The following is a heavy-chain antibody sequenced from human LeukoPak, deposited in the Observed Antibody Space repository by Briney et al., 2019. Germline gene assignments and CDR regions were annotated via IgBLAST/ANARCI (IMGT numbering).Heavy chain of an antibody. CDR1: GVTVSSNF. J-gene: IGHJ4*02. CDR2: IYSGGST. D-gene: IGHD3-10*01. V-gene: IGHV3-66*01. Sequence: GGSLRLSCAASGVTVSSNFMTWVRQAPGKGLEWVSVIYSGGSTYYADSVKDRSTISRDNSKNMLYLQMNSLRAEDTAVYYCARGGDSLHYWGQGTLVTVSS. CDR3: ARGGDSLHY.